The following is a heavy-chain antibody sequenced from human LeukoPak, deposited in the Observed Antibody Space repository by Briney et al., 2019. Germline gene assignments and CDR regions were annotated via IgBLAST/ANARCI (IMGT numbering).Heavy chain of an antibody. CDR3: ARGARPVTGGFVVVNGMDV. J-gene: IGHJ6*02. CDR2: INHSGST. CDR1: GGSFSGYY. V-gene: IGHV4-34*01. D-gene: IGHD2-21*01. Sequence: SETLSPTRAVYGGSFSGYYWSWIRQPPGKGLEWIGEINHSGSTNYNPSLKSRVTISVDTSKNQFSLKLSSVTAADTAVYYCARGARPVTGGFVVVNGMDVWGQGTTVTVSS.